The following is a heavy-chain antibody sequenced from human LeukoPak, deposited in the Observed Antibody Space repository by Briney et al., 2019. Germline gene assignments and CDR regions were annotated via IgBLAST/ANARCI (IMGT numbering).Heavy chain of an antibody. V-gene: IGHV1-2*02. CDR1: GYTFTGCY. D-gene: IGHD6-19*01. CDR3: ARGTPGVAVAGTITPVFDP. CDR2: INPNSGGT. J-gene: IGHJ5*02. Sequence: ASVKVSCKASGYTFTGCYMHWVRQAPGQGLERMGWINPNSGGTNYAQKFQGRVTMTRDTSISTAYMELSRLRSDDTAVYYCARGTPGVAVAGTITPVFDPWGQGTLVTVSS.